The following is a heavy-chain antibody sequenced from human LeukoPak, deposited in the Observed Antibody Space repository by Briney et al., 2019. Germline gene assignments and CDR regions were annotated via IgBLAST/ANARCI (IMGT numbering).Heavy chain of an antibody. CDR3: TRMPTSAAGTLYYFDY. Sequence: GGSLRLSCAASGFTFSSYWMHWVRQAPGKGLVWISRINSDGSSTSYADSVKGRFTISRDNAKNTLYLQMNSLRAEDTAVYYCTRMPTSAAGTLYYFDYWGQGTLVTVSS. J-gene: IGHJ4*02. CDR2: INSDGSST. V-gene: IGHV3-74*01. CDR1: GFTFSSYW. D-gene: IGHD6-13*01.